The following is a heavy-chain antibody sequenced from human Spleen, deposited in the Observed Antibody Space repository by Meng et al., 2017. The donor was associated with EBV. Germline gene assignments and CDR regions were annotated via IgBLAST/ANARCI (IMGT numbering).Heavy chain of an antibody. CDR3: ARANLGVPHLGY. Sequence: QGRLQESGPGLVKPSQTLSLTCAVSGGSISSGGYYWSWIRQPPGKGLEWIGYIYYRGSTHYHPSLKSRVTMSVDTSKSQFSLKLTSVTAADTAVYFCARANLGVPHLGYWGQGTLVTVSS. J-gene: IGHJ4*02. CDR2: IYYRGST. D-gene: IGHD3-10*01. CDR1: GGSISSGGYY. V-gene: IGHV4-30-4*01.